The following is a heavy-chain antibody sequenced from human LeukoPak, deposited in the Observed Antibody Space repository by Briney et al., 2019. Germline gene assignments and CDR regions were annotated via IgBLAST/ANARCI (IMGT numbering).Heavy chain of an antibody. CDR2: INTGNGNT. V-gene: IGHV1-3*04. CDR1: GYTFTSYA. Sequence: ASVKVSCKASGYTFTSYAMHWVRQAPGQRLEWMGWINTGNGNTKYSRKFQGRVTIIRDTSASTAYMELSSLRSEDTAVYYCARAHGEGSGWYGSGASIDYWGQGTLVTVSS. CDR3: ARAHGEGSGWYGSGASIDY. J-gene: IGHJ4*02. D-gene: IGHD6-19*01.